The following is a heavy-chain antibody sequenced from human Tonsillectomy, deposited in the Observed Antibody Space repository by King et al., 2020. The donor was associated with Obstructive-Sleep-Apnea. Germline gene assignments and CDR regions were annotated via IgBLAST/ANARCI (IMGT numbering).Heavy chain of an antibody. Sequence: VQLVESGGGVVQPGRSLRLSCAASGFTFSSYGMHWVRQAPGKGLEWVAVIWYDGSNKYYADSVKGRFAISRDNSKNMLYLQINSLRADDTAVYYCARGVAALYYFDYWGQGTLVTVSS. CDR3: ARGVAALYYFDY. J-gene: IGHJ4*02. V-gene: IGHV3-33*01. CDR2: IWYDGSNK. CDR1: GFTFSSYG. D-gene: IGHD2-15*01.